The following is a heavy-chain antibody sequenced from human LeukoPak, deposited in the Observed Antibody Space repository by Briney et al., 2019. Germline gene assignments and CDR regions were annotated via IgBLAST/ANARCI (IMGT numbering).Heavy chain of an antibody. CDR1: GFTVSSIY. Sequence: GGSLRLSCAASGFTVSSIYMNWVRQAPGKGLEWVSVIYSAGTTYYADSVKGRFTISRDNSKNTVYLQMNSLRAEDTAVYYCARGDDYGGAWYYFDCWGQGTLVTASS. D-gene: IGHD4-23*01. CDR2: IYSAGTT. CDR3: ARGDDYGGAWYYFDC. J-gene: IGHJ4*02. V-gene: IGHV3-53*01.